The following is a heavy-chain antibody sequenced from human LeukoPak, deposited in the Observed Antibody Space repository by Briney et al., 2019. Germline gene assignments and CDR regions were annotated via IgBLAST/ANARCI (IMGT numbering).Heavy chain of an antibody. J-gene: IGHJ4*02. CDR1: GGSISSSNW. Sequence: SGTLSLTCAVSGGSISSSNWWSWVRQPPGKGLEWIGEIYHSGSTNYNPSLKSRVTISVDTSKNQFSLKLSSVTAADTAVYYCARDVGLWFGELDYWGQGTLVTVSS. CDR3: ARDVGLWFGELDY. D-gene: IGHD3-10*01. CDR2: IYHSGST. V-gene: IGHV4-4*02.